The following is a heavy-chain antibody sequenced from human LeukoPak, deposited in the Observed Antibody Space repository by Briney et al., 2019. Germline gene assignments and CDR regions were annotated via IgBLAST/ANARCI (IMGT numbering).Heavy chain of an antibody. J-gene: IGHJ4*02. D-gene: IGHD3/OR15-3a*01. CDR2: VGGSGDRT. CDR3: AKRSNFWTGYLDY. CDR1: GFTFSTYG. V-gene: IGHV3-23*01. Sequence: GGSLRLSCAATGFTFSTYGMTWVRQAPGKGLEWVSGVGGSGDRTYYADSVKGRFTISRDNSKNTLYLQMNSLRPEDTAVYYCAKRSNFWTGYLDYWGQGALVTVSS.